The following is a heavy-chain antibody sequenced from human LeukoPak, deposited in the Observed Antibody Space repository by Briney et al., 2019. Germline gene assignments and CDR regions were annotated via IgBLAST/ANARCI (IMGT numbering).Heavy chain of an antibody. V-gene: IGHV3-30*04. Sequence: TGGSLRLSCAASGFTFSSYAMHWVRQAPGKGLEWVAVISYDGSNKYYADSVKGRFTISRDNSKNTLYLQMNSLRAEDTAVYYCARDGIMVRGVIIRYLNYYYMDVWGKGTTVTVSS. CDR2: ISYDGSNK. CDR1: GFTFSSYA. D-gene: IGHD3-10*01. CDR3: ARDGIMVRGVIIRYLNYYYMDV. J-gene: IGHJ6*03.